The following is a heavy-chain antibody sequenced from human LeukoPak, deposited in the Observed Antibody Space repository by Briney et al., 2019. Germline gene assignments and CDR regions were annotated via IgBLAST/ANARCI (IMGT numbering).Heavy chain of an antibody. J-gene: IGHJ5*02. Sequence: SETLSLTCTVSGGSISSGSYYWSWIRQPAGKGLEWIGRIYTSGSTNYNPSLKSRVTISVDTSKNQFSLKLSSVTAADTAVYYCARDLRPTFDPWGQGTLVTVSS. CDR1: GGSISSGSYY. V-gene: IGHV4-61*02. CDR2: IYTSGST. CDR3: ARDLRPTFDP.